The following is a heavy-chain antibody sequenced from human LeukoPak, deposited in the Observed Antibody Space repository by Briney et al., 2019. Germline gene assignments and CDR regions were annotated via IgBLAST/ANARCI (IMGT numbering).Heavy chain of an antibody. CDR1: GGSIGIYY. CDR2: IFTSGIA. J-gene: IGHJ6*03. V-gene: IGHV4-4*07. CDR3: AREISGTYYNPLGYMDV. Sequence: PSETLSLTCTVSGGSIGIYYWNWIRQPAGKGLEWIGRIFTSGIANYNPSLKSRVIMSVDTSKNQFSLSLSSVTAADTAVYYCAREISGTYYNPLGYMDVWGKGTTVTVSS. D-gene: IGHD3-10*01.